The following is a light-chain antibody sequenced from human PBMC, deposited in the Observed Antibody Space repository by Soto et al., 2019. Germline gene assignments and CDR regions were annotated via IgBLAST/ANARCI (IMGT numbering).Light chain of an antibody. CDR1: QSVSSNY. J-gene: IGKJ1*01. V-gene: IGKV3-20*01. CDR2: GAS. CDR3: QQYGSSPLT. Sequence: EIVLTQSPGTLSLSPGERATLSCRASQSVSSNYVVWYQHKPGQAPRLLIYGASSRATGIPDRFTGSGSGTDFTLTISRLESEDFAVYYCQQYGSSPLTFGQGTNVEIK.